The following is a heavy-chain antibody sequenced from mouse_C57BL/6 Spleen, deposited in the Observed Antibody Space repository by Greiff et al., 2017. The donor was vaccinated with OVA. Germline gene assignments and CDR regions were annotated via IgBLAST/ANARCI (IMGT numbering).Heavy chain of an antibody. V-gene: IGHV1-78*01. CDR1: GYTFTDHT. CDR2: IYPRDGST. D-gene: IGHD2-4*01. Sequence: VQRVESDAELVKPGASVKISCKVSGYTFTDHTIHWMKQRPEQGLEWIGYIYPRDGSTKYNEKFKGKATLTADKSSSTAYMQLNSLTSEDSAVYFCARSNDYGDGAFAYWGQGTLVTVSA. CDR3: ARSNDYGDGAFAY. J-gene: IGHJ3*01.